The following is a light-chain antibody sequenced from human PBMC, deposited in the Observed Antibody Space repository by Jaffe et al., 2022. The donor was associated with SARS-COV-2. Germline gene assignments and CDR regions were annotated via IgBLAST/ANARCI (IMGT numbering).Light chain of an antibody. CDR3: QQYKTYPFT. CDR1: QDIRNS. Sequence: DTQMTQSPFSLSASIGDRVTITCRASQDIRNSLAWYQQKPGKAPKSLIYAAYNLQSGVPSRFSGSGFGTDFTLTISGLQAEDFAIYYCQQYKTYPFTFGPGTKVDIK. V-gene: IGKV1-16*01. CDR2: AAY. J-gene: IGKJ3*01.